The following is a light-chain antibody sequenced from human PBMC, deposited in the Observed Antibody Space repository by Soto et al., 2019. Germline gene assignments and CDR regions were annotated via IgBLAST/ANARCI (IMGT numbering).Light chain of an antibody. CDR2: DNS. V-gene: IGLV1-40*01. J-gene: IGLJ3*02. Sequence: QSVLTQPPSVSGAPGQRVTISCTGSSSNIGSLYDVHWYQQLPGTAPKLLIYDNSNRPSGVPDRFSGSIDSSSSSASLTISGLKTEDEADYYCQSYDSSNHWVFGGGTKLTVL. CDR3: QSYDSSNHWV. CDR1: SSNIGSLYD.